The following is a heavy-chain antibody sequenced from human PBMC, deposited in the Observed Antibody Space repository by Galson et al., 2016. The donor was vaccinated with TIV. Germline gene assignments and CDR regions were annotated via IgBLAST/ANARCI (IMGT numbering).Heavy chain of an antibody. CDR3: ARERTSVVGRSLDF. J-gene: IGHJ4*02. V-gene: IGHV3-30-3*01. Sequence: SPRLSCAASGFTFSSYAMHWVRQAPGKGLEWVAIVSYDGRTKDDSDSVRGRFTISRDNSKNTLYLQMNGLRREDTGIYYCARERTSVVGRSLDFWGQGTVVTVSS. CDR1: GFTFSSYA. D-gene: IGHD2-15*01. CDR2: VSYDGRTK.